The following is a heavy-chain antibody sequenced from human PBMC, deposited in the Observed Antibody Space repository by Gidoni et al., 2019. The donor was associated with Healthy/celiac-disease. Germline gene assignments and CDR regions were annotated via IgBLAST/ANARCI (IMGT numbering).Heavy chain of an antibody. CDR3: ARDVGIAAASDAFDI. J-gene: IGHJ3*02. Sequence: EVQLVESGGGLVQPGGSLRLYCAASGFTFSCYWMRWVRQAPGKGLEWVANIKQDGSEKYYVDSVKGRFTISRDNAKNSLYLQMNSLRAEDTAVYYCARDVGIAAASDAFDIWGQGTMVTVSS. D-gene: IGHD6-13*01. V-gene: IGHV3-7*01. CDR2: IKQDGSEK. CDR1: GFTFSCYW.